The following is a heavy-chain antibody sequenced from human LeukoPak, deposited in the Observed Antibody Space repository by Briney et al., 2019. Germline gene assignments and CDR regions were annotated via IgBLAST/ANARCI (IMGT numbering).Heavy chain of an antibody. CDR2: ISYDGSNK. D-gene: IGHD3-9*01. J-gene: IGHJ4*02. CDR1: GFTFSNYG. Sequence: GGSLRLSCAASGFTFSNYGMHWVRQAPGKGLEWVTVISYDGSNKYYADSVKGRFTISRDNSKTTLYLQMNSLRAQATAVYYCAKDAYDSPAFCDYWGQGTLVTVSS. V-gene: IGHV3-30*18. CDR3: AKDAYDSPAFCDY.